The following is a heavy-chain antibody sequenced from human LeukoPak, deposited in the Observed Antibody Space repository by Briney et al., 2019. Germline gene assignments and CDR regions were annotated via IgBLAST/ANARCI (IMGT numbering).Heavy chain of an antibody. CDR2: IYTSGST. CDR1: GGSISSYY. CDR3: ARVHSGRWFDP. J-gene: IGHJ5*02. Sequence: SETLSLTCTVSGGSISSYYWSWIRQPAGKGLGWIGRIYTSGSTNYNPSLKSRVTMSVDTSKNQFSLKLSSVTAADTAVYYCARVHSGRWFDPWGQGTLVTVSS. V-gene: IGHV4-4*07. D-gene: IGHD1-26*01.